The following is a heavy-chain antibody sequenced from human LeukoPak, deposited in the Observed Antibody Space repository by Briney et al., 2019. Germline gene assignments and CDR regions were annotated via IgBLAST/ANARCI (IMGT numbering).Heavy chain of an antibody. D-gene: IGHD3-22*01. CDR2: IWYDGSNK. CDR1: GFTFSSYA. CDR3: ARDISDTQYYYDSSGRDAFDI. Sequence: PGGSLRLSCAASGFTFSSYAMHWVRQAPGKGLEWVAVIWYDGSNKYYADSVKGRFTISRDNSKNTLYLQMNSLRAEDTAVYYCARDISDTQYYYDSSGRDAFDIWGQGTMVTVSS. V-gene: IGHV3-33*08. J-gene: IGHJ3*02.